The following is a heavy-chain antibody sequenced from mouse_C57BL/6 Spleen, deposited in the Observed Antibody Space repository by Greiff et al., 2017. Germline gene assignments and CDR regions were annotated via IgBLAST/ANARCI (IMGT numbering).Heavy chain of an antibody. CDR2: IYPRSGNT. D-gene: IGHD1-1*01. J-gene: IGHJ2*01. Sequence: VQLQQSGAELARPGASVKLSCKASGYTFTSYGISWVKQRTGQGLEWIGEIYPRSGNTYYNETFKGKATLTADKSSSTAYMELRSLTSEDSAVYFCAREEITTVPFDYGGQGTTLTVSS. CDR1: GYTFTSYG. CDR3: AREEITTVPFDY. V-gene: IGHV1-81*01.